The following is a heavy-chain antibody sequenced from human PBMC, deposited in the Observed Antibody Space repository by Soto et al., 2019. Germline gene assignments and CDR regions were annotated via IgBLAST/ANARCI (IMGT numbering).Heavy chain of an antibody. CDR1: GFTFSSYV. Sequence: GGSLSLSCAASGFTFSSYVMHWVRQAPGKGLEWVAVISYDGSNKYYADSVKGRFTISRDNSKNTLYLQMNSMRAEDTAVYYCAKGPYSSPQNYYYYDGMDVWGQGPLVTFSS. CDR2: ISYDGSNK. V-gene: IGHV3-30*18. J-gene: IGHJ6*02. D-gene: IGHD6-13*01. CDR3: AKGPYSSPQNYYYYDGMDV.